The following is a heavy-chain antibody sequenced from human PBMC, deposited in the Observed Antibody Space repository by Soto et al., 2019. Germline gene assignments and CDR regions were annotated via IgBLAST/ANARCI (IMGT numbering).Heavy chain of an antibody. V-gene: IGHV3-43*01. CDR3: AKANDPYYDFWSGSLDAFDI. J-gene: IGHJ3*02. Sequence: GGSLRLSCAASGFTFEDYTMHWVRQAPGKGLEWVSLISWDGGSTYYADSVKGRFTISRDNSKNSLYLQMNSLRTEDTALYYCAKANDPYYDFWSGSLDAFDIWGQGTMVTVSS. CDR1: GFTFEDYT. CDR2: ISWDGGST. D-gene: IGHD3-3*01.